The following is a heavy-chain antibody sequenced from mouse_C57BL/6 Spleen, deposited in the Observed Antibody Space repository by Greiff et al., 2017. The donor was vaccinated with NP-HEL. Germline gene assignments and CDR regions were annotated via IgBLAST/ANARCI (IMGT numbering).Heavy chain of an antibody. D-gene: IGHD2-4*01. V-gene: IGHV1-81*01. Sequence: QVQLKESGAELARPGASVKLSCKASGYTFTSSGISWVKQRTGQGLEWIGEIYPRSGNTYYNEKFKGKATLTADKSSRPAYMELRSLASEDSAVYFCARRSDYDVGYYAMDYWGQGTSVTVSS. CDR2: IYPRSGNT. CDR1: GYTFTSSG. CDR3: ARRSDYDVGYYAMDY. J-gene: IGHJ4*01.